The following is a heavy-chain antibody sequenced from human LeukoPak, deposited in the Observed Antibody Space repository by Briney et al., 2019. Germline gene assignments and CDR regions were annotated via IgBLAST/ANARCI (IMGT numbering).Heavy chain of an antibody. V-gene: IGHV3-21*01. CDR2: ISSSSAYI. CDR1: GFTFSSYN. J-gene: IGHJ4*02. CDR3: ARGGSGWTIDY. D-gene: IGHD6-19*01. Sequence: PGGSLRLSCAVSGFTFSSYNMHWVRQAPGKGLEWVSCISSSSAYIYYPDSLKGRFTISRDNARKSLFLQMNSLRAEDTAVYYCARGGSGWTIDYWGQGTLVTVSS.